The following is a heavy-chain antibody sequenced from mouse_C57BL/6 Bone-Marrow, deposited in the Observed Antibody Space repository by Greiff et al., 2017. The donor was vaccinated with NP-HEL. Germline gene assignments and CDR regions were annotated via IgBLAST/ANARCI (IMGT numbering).Heavy chain of an antibody. CDR2: INPSNGGT. CDR1: GYTFTSYW. V-gene: IGHV1-53*01. Sequence: VQLQQPGTELVKPGASVKLSCKASGYTFTSYWMHWVKQRPGQGLEWIGNINPSNGGTNYNEKFKSKATLTVDKSSSTAYMQRSSLTSEDSAGYYGARWGSSGYDYAMDYWGQGTSVTVSS. CDR3: ARWGSSGYDYAMDY. J-gene: IGHJ4*01. D-gene: IGHD3-2*02.